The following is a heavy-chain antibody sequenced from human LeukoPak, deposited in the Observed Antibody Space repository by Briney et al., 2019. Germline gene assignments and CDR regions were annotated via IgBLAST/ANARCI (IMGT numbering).Heavy chain of an antibody. CDR3: ASGVEDYYGSGSYYHLDY. Sequence: SVKVSCKASGGTFSSYAISWVRQAPGQGLEWMGGIIPIFGTANYAQKFQGRVTITTDESTSTAYMELSSLRSEDTAVYYCASGVEDYYGSGSYYHLDYWGQGTLVAVS. CDR2: IIPIFGTA. D-gene: IGHD3-10*01. J-gene: IGHJ4*02. CDR1: GGTFSSYA. V-gene: IGHV1-69*05.